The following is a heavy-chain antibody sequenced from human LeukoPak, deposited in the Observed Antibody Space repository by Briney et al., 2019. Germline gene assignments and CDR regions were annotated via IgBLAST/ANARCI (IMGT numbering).Heavy chain of an antibody. J-gene: IGHJ4*02. CDR1: GASITSGAYY. V-gene: IGHV4-31*03. D-gene: IGHD2-2*01. CDR3: ARYYCASSRCPGVDY. CDR2: SSYSGSA. Sequence: PSETLSLTCTVSGASITSGAYYWTWIRQHPGEGLEWIGYSSYSGSAYYNPSLKSRVTISVDTSKSQFSLKLSSVTVADTAVYYCARYYCASSRCPGVDYWGQGTLVTVSS.